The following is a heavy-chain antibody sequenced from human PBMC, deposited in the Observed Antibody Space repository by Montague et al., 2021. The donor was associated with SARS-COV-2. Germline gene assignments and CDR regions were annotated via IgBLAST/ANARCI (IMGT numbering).Heavy chain of an antibody. CDR2: MYYSGST. J-gene: IGHJ4*01. V-gene: IGHV4-39*07. D-gene: IGHD2-15*01. Sequence: SETLSLTYTVSGGSISSYHHYWGWIRQPPGKGLEWIGAMYYSGSTWLNPSLKSRVTISVDTSKNQLSLNLRSVTAADTAVYFCGRVILSATSNAFDCWGPGTLVTVSS. CDR3: GRVILSATSNAFDC. CDR1: GGSISSYHHY.